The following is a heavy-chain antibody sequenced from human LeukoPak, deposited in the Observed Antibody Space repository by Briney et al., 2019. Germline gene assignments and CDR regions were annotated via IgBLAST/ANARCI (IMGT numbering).Heavy chain of an antibody. Sequence: GGSLRLSCAASGLIVSSNYMSWVRQAPGKGLEWVSVIYSGGSTYYADSVKGRFTISRDNSKNTLYLQMNSLRAEDTAVYYCARVLGSSGWYNAFDIWGQGTMVTVSS. J-gene: IGHJ3*02. CDR2: IYSGGST. D-gene: IGHD6-19*01. V-gene: IGHV3-53*01. CDR1: GLIVSSNY. CDR3: ARVLGSSGWYNAFDI.